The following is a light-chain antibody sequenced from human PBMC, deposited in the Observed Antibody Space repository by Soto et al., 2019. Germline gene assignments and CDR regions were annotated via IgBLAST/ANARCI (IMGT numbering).Light chain of an antibody. CDR3: QQYNDYWT. CDR2: DAS. Sequence: DIQMTQSPSTLSASVGDRVIITCRASQSLSTWLAWYQQKPWKAPKVLIYDASSLESGVPSRFSGSGSGTEFTLTISSLQPDDFATYYCQQYNDYWTFGPGTKVEIK. CDR1: QSLSTW. V-gene: IGKV1-5*01. J-gene: IGKJ1*01.